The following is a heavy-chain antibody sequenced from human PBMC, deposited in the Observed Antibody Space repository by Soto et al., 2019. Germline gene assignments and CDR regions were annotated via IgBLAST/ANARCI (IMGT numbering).Heavy chain of an antibody. CDR1: GYTFPGYY. Sequence: ASVKVSCKASGYTFPGYYMHWVRQAPGQGLEWMGWINPNSGGTNYAQKFQGWVTMTRDTSISTAYMELSRLRSDDTAVYYCARDPTSSYDSSGYYSGYCYGMDVWGQGTTVTVSS. J-gene: IGHJ6*02. CDR3: ARDPTSSYDSSGYYSGYCYGMDV. V-gene: IGHV1-2*04. D-gene: IGHD3-22*01. CDR2: INPNSGGT.